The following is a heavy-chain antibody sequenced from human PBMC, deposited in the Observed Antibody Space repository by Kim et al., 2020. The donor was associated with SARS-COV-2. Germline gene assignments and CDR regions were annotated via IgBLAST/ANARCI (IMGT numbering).Heavy chain of an antibody. J-gene: IGHJ4*02. V-gene: IGHV4-39*01. Sequence: GRTYYTPPLKSRVTISVDTSKNQFSLKLSSVPAADTAVYYCARLLRLFDYWGQGTLVTVSS. CDR2: GRT. D-gene: IGHD3-22*01. CDR3: ARLLRLFDY.